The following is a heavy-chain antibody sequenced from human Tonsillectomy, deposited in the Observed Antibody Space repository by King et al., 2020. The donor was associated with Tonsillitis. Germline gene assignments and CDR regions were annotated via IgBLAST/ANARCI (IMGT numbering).Heavy chain of an antibody. CDR2: IYPGDSDT. CDR3: ARRSLRGDVTIYFDY. Sequence: QLVQSGAEVKKPGESLKISCKGFGYSFTSYWIGWVRQMPGQGLEWMGIIYPGDSDTRYSPSFQGQVTISADKSISTAYLQWSSLKASDTAMYYCARRSLRGDVTIYFDYWGQGTLVTVSS. V-gene: IGHV5-51*01. CDR1: GYSFTSYW. J-gene: IGHJ4*02. D-gene: IGHD1-14*01.